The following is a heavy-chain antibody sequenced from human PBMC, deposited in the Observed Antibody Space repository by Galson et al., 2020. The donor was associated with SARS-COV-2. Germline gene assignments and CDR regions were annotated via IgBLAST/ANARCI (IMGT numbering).Heavy chain of an antibody. CDR2: ISSSGSTI. V-gene: IGHV3-48*03. Sequence: GSLRLSCAASGFTFSSYEMNWVRQAPGKGLEWVSYISSSGSTIYYADSVKGRFTISRDNAKNSLYLQMNSLRAEDTAVYYCARGGDFWSGRIFDYWGQGTLVTVSS. CDR1: GFTFSSYE. CDR3: ARGGDFWSGRIFDY. J-gene: IGHJ4*02. D-gene: IGHD3-3*01.